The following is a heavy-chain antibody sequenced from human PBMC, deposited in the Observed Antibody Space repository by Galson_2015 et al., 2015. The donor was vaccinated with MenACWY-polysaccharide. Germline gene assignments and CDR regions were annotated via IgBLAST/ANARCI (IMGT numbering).Heavy chain of an antibody. Sequence: SLRLSCAASGFTFSAYTMSWIRQAPGKGLEWVTVISIDGRNTYYADPVKGRFTISRDNSKNILFLQMNDLTDEETAVYYCVKAHEHSGWNRGPGYWGQGTLVTVSS. V-gene: IGHV3-23*01. CDR2: ISIDGRNT. D-gene: IGHD6-19*01. J-gene: IGHJ4*02. CDR1: GFTFSAYT. CDR3: VKAHEHSGWNRGPGY.